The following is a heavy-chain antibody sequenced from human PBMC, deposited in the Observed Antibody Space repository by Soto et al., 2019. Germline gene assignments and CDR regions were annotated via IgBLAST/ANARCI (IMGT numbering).Heavy chain of an antibody. D-gene: IGHD6-13*01. CDR3: ARGGAYSSSAPGGMDV. V-gene: IGHV4-34*01. CDR2: INHSGST. CDR1: GGSFSGYY. Sequence: QVQLQQWGAGLLKPSETLSLTCAVYGGSFSGYYWSWIRQPPGKGLEWIGEINHSGSTNYNPSLKSRVTISVDTSKNQFSLKLSSVPAADTAVSYCARGGAYSSSAPGGMDVWGQGTTVTVSS. J-gene: IGHJ6*02.